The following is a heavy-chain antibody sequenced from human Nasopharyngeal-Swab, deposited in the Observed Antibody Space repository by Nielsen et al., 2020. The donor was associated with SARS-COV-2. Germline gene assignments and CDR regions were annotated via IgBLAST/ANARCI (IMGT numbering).Heavy chain of an antibody. CDR1: GFSFSSYS. D-gene: IGHD5-18*01. Sequence: GGSLRLSCSASGFSFSSYSMHWVRQAPGKGLEYVSAISSNGGSTSYADSVKGRFTISRENSKNTLYLQMSSLRAEDTAVYYCVSPGAPGSYGYDYWGQGTLVTISS. J-gene: IGHJ4*02. V-gene: IGHV3-64D*08. CDR2: ISSNGGST. CDR3: VSPGAPGSYGYDY.